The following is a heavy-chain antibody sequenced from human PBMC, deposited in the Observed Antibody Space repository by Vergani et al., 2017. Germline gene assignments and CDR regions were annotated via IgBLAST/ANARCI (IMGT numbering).Heavy chain of an antibody. CDR1: GFTFSSYG. V-gene: IGHV3-33*01. Sequence: QVQLVESGGGVVQPGRSLRPSCAASGFTFSSYGMHWVRQAPGKGLEWVAVIWYDGSNKYYADSVKGRFTISRDKSKNTLYLQMNSLRAEDTAVYYCARRLIGGDLQYFDYWGQGTLVTVSS. CDR3: ARRLIGGDLQYFDY. J-gene: IGHJ4*02. CDR2: IWYDGSNK. D-gene: IGHD2-21*02.